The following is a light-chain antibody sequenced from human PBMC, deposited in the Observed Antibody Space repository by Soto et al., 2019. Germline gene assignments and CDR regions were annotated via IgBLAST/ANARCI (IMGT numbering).Light chain of an antibody. CDR1: QDINKN. Sequence: DIQMTQSPSSLSASVGYRVTITCHASQDINKNLIRYQQKPGKAPKLLIYDASDLETGVPSRFSGSGSGTGFTFTISSLQPEDFATYYCQQYESLPLTFGQGTRLEIK. V-gene: IGKV1-33*01. CDR3: QQYESLPLT. CDR2: DAS. J-gene: IGKJ5*01.